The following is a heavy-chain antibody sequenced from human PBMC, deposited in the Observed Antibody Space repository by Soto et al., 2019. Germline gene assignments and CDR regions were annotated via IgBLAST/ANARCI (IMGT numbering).Heavy chain of an antibody. V-gene: IGHV3-15*07. CDR2: IKSRALGGTT. D-gene: IGHD2-15*01. J-gene: IGHJ4*01. CDR1: GFPFSNAW. CDR3: TKDYYSSMVVVRFDF. Sequence: SLRLSCSGSGFPFSNAWINWVRHVPGKGLEWVGRIKSRALGGTTDFAAHIRGRFAITRDDSRNVAYMQMNSLHTEDTAIYYCTKDYYSSMVVVRFDFWGHXSLVTVS.